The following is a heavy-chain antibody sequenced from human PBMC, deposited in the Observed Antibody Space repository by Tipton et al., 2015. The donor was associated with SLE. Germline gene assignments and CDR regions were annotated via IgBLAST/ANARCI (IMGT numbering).Heavy chain of an antibody. CDR3: AGGVGTKGVLDY. J-gene: IGHJ4*02. Sequence: LVQSGAEVKVSCKASGYTFSNVGISWVRQAPGQGLEWMGWISGYNGDTDCAQKFKDRVTMTTDTSTSTAYMELRSLRSDDAAMYYCAGGVGTKGVLDYWGPGTLVTVSS. V-gene: IGHV1-18*01. CDR1: GYTFSNVG. CDR2: ISGYNGDT. D-gene: IGHD3-3*01.